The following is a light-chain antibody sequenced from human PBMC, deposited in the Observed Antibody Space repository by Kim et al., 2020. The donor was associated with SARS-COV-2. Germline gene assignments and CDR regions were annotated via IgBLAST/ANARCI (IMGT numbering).Light chain of an antibody. V-gene: IGLV2-14*03. CDR3: SSYTSGSTLV. Sequence: QSALTQPASVSGSPGQSITISCTGTSSDVGGYDYVSWYQQYPGKAPKLIIYVVTTRPSGVSTRFSGSKSGNTASLTISALQPEDEADYYCSSYTSGSTLVFGGGTQLTVL. CDR2: VVT. J-gene: IGLJ2*01. CDR1: SSDVGGYDY.